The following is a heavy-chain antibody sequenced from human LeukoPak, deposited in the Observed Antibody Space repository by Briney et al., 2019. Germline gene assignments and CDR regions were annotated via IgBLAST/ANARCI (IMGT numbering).Heavy chain of an antibody. CDR2: IYYSGST. CDR3: ARHGGASVYYFDY. J-gene: IGHJ4*02. Sequence: SETLSLTCTVSGGSISSSSYYWVWIRQPPGKGLEWIGSIYYSGSTYYNPSLKSRVTISVDTSKNQFSLKLSSVTAADTAVYYCARHGGASVYYFDYWGQGTLVTVSS. D-gene: IGHD3-16*01. V-gene: IGHV4-39*01. CDR1: GGSISSSSYY.